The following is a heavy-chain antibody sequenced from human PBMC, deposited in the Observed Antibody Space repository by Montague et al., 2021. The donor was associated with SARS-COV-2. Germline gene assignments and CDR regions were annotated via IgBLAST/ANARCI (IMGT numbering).Heavy chain of an antibody. Sequence: PALVTPTQTLTLTCTFSGFSLSTSGMCVSWIRQPPGKALEWLARXDWXYYKYYSTSLKTRLTISKDTSKNQVVLTMTNMDPVDTATYYCARETGTTVSLDYWGQGTLVTVSS. CDR2: XDWXYYK. J-gene: IGHJ4*02. D-gene: IGHD1-7*01. CDR1: GFSLSTSGMC. CDR3: ARETGTTVSLDY. V-gene: IGHV2-70*11.